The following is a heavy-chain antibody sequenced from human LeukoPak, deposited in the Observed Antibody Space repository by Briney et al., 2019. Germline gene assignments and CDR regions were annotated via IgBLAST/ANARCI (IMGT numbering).Heavy chain of an antibody. CDR1: GFSFSHYG. J-gene: IGHJ4*02. CDR2: ISYDGSNK. CDR3: ARGRTIDY. Sequence: PGGSLRLSCVASGFSFSHYGMHWVRQAPGKGLEWVAVISYDGSNKYYADSVKGRFTISRDNSKNTLYLQMNSLRAEDTAVYYCARGRTIDYWGQGTLVTVSS. D-gene: IGHD1-1*01. V-gene: IGHV3-30*03.